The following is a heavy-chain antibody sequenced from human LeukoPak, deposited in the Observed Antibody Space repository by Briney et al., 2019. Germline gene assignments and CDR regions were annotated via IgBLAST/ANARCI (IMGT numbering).Heavy chain of an antibody. V-gene: IGHV4-39*07. Sequence: SETLSLTCTVFGGSISSSSYYWGWIRQPPGKGLEWIGRIYTSGSTNYNPSLKSRVTMSVDTSKNQFSLKLSSVTAADTAVYYCARDSHLYGDYVVFEYWGQGTLVTVSS. J-gene: IGHJ4*02. CDR2: IYTSGST. CDR1: GGSISSSSYY. CDR3: ARDSHLYGDYVVFEY. D-gene: IGHD4-17*01.